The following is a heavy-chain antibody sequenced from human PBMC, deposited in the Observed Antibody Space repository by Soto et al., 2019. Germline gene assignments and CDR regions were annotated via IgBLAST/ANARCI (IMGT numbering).Heavy chain of an antibody. V-gene: IGHV5-51*01. CDR3: ARRAAAAMPSYYGMDV. CDR2: IYPGDSDT. J-gene: IGHJ6*02. D-gene: IGHD2-2*01. CDR1: GYSFTSYW. Sequence: PGESLKISCKGSGYSFTSYWIGWVRQMPGKGLEWMGIIYPGDSDTRYSPSFQGQVTISADKSISTAYLQWSSLKASDTAMYYCARRAAAAMPSYYGMDVWGQGTTVTVSS.